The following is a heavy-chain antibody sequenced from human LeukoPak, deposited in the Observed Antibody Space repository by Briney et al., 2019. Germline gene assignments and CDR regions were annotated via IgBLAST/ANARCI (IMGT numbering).Heavy chain of an antibody. CDR1: GFSFGSYW. J-gene: IGHJ6*02. D-gene: IGHD3-22*01. Sequence: GGSLRLSCTASGFSFGSYWMNWVRQAPGKGLEWLANIKEDGSKIYYLDSVKGRFTISRDNAKNSLYLQMDSLRAADTAVYYCARDPGRQYSSVADVWGQGTTVTVSS. V-gene: IGHV3-7*03. CDR3: ARDPGRQYSSVADV. CDR2: IKEDGSKI.